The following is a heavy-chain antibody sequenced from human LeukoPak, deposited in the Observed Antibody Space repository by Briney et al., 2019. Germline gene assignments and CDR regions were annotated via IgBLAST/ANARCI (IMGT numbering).Heavy chain of an antibody. D-gene: IGHD1-26*01. Sequence: PGGSPRLSCVASGFTLDAYAMHWVRQARGKGLEWVSHINADGGRTYYADSVKGRFTISRDNSKNSLYLEMTSLRAEDSALYCCGTWAFYHGLDVWGRGTTVTVSS. CDR3: GTWAFYHGLDV. CDR1: GFTLDAYA. J-gene: IGHJ6*02. V-gene: IGHV3-43*02. CDR2: INADGGRT.